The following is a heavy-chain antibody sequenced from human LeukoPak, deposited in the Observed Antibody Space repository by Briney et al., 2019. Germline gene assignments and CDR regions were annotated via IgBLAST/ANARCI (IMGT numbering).Heavy chain of an antibody. CDR1: GFTFSSYA. D-gene: IGHD3-10*01. V-gene: IGHV3-30*04. CDR2: ISYDGSNK. Sequence: PGGSLRLSCAASGFTFSSYAVHWVRQAPGKGLEWVAVISYDGSNKYYADSVKGRFTISRDNSKNTLYLQMNSLRAEDTAVYYCARCYGSGSYYNGRIAYWGQGTLVTVSS. J-gene: IGHJ4*02. CDR3: ARCYGSGSYYNGRIAY.